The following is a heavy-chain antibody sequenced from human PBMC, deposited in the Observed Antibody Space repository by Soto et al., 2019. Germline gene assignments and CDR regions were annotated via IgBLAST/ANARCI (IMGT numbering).Heavy chain of an antibody. Sequence: EVQLVESGGGLVQPGGSLRLSCAASGFTFSSYWMHWVRQAPGKGLGWVSRINSDGSIPHYADSVKGRFTISRDNAKNTLYLQMNSLRAEDTALYYCTRGAYPLEYWGQGTLVTVSS. V-gene: IGHV3-74*01. D-gene: IGHD2-2*01. CDR3: TRGAYPLEY. CDR2: INSDGSIP. CDR1: GFTFSSYW. J-gene: IGHJ4*02.